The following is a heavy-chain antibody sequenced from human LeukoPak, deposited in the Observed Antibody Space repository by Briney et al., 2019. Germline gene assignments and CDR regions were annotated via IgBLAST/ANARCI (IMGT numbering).Heavy chain of an antibody. CDR3: ARVQGDV. CDR1: GGSISSGDYS. Sequence: SETLSLTCAVSGGSISSGDYSWSWIRQPPGKGLEWIGNIYYSGSTYYNPSLKSRVTISVDKSKNQFSLKLSSVTAADTAVYYCARVQGDVWGKGTTVTVSS. CDR2: IYYSGST. J-gene: IGHJ6*04. V-gene: IGHV4-30-4*07.